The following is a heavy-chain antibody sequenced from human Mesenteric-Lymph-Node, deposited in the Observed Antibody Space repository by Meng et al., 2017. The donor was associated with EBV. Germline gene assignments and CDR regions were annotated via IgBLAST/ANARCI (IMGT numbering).Heavy chain of an antibody. J-gene: IGHJ4*02. Sequence: VQLRQGGAGLLRLSGTLSFPCAVYGGSFSGYYWSWIRQPPGKGLEWIGEINHSGSTNYNPSLKSRVTISVDTSKNQFSLKLSSVTAADTAVYYCARVGQWLPIDYWGQGTLVTVSS. CDR2: INHSGST. CDR3: ARVGQWLPIDY. D-gene: IGHD6-19*01. CDR1: GGSFSGYY. V-gene: IGHV4-34*01.